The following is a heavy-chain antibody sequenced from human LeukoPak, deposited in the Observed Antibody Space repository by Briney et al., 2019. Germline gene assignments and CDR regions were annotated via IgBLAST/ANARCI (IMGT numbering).Heavy chain of an antibody. D-gene: IGHD2-8*01. CDR1: GYTFTSYD. CDR3: ARGPSKYCNNGVCLHQTRGSRLGY. J-gene: IGHJ4*02. V-gene: IGHV1-8*01. Sequence: GASVKVSCKASGYTFTSYDINWVRQATGQGLEWMGWMNPNSGNTGYAQKFQGRVTMTRNTSVSTAYMELSSLRSEDTAVYYCARGPSKYCNNGVCLHQTRGSRLGYWGQATLVTVSA. CDR2: MNPNSGNT.